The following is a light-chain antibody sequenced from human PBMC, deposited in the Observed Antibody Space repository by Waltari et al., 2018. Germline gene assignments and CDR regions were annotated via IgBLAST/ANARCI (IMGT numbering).Light chain of an antibody. J-gene: IGKJ2*01. Sequence: DIQMTQSPSSLSASIGDRITISCRANQTINTFLNWYQQKGSKAPKLLIFSASSLQSGVPLSFRGSGSGTDFTLTMSSLQPEDFATDYCHQTYSIPYTFGQGINLEI. CDR2: SAS. V-gene: IGKV1-39*01. CDR1: QTINTF. CDR3: HQTYSIPYT.